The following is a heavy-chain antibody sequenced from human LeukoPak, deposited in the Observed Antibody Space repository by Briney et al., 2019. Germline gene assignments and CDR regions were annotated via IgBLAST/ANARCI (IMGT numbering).Heavy chain of an antibody. J-gene: IGHJ4*02. CDR1: GFTVSSSY. CDR2: IYSDNST. Sequence: GGSLRLSCAASGFTVSSSYMSWVRQAPGKGLEWVSVIYSDNSTYYADSVKGRVTISRDKSKNTLYLQMNSLRGEDTAVYYCARTGGDYLNFYFDHWGQGTLVTVSS. V-gene: IGHV3-53*01. D-gene: IGHD4-17*01. CDR3: ARTGGDYLNFYFDH.